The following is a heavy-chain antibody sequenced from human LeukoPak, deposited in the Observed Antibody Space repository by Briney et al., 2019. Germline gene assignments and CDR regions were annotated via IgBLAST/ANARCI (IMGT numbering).Heavy chain of an antibody. CDR3: AKDLGHSSSWYMYAFDI. Sequence: GGSLRLSCAASGLTFSNYPMSWVRQTPGKGLEWVSAISGSGGSTYYADSVKGRFTISRDNSKNTLYLQMNSLRAEDTAVYYCAKDLGHSSSWYMYAFDIWGQGTMVTVSS. CDR2: ISGSGGST. D-gene: IGHD6-13*01. J-gene: IGHJ3*02. CDR1: GLTFSNYP. V-gene: IGHV3-23*01.